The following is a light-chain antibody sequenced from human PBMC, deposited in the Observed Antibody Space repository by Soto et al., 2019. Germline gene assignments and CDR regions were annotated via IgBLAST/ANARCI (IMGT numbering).Light chain of an antibody. CDR2: GAS. J-gene: IGKJ1*01. V-gene: IGKV3-15*01. CDR1: QSVSSS. CDR3: QQYDNWPPWT. Sequence: EIVLTQSPGTLSLSPVERATLSCRASQSVSSSFLAWYQQKPGQAPRLLIYGASTRATAIPARFSGSGSGTEFTLTISSLQSEDFAVYYCQQYDNWPPWTFGQGTKVDIK.